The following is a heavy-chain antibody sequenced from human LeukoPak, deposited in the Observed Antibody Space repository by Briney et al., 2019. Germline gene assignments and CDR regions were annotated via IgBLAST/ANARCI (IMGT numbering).Heavy chain of an antibody. Sequence: SETLSLTCTVSGGSISSYYWSWIRQPPGKGLEWIGYIYYSGSTYYNPSLKSRLTISGDTSKNQFSLRLSSVTAADTAVYYCARGTWSSSIDYWGQGTLVTVSS. V-gene: IGHV4-30-4*08. CDR1: GGSISSYY. CDR3: ARGTWSSSIDY. J-gene: IGHJ4*02. D-gene: IGHD6-6*01. CDR2: IYYSGST.